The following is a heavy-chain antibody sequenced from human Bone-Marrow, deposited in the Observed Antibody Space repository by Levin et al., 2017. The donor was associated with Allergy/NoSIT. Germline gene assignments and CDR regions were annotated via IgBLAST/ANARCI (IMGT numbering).Heavy chain of an antibody. CDR3: ARQRGHASGHGLDV. J-gene: IGHJ6*02. CDR1: GDSISDYY. D-gene: IGHD3-10*01. V-gene: IGHV4-4*07. Sequence: HSQTLSLTCTVSGDSISDYYWSWIRQPAGKGLEWIGRIYTSVKTDYNPSLTSRVTMSVDTSKNQFSLRLRSVTAADTAVYYCARQRGHASGHGLDVWGQGTTVTVSS. CDR2: IYTSVKT.